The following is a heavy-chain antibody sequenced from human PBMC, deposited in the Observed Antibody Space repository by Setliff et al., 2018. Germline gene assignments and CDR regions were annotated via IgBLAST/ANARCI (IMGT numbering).Heavy chain of an antibody. CDR3: AKGNNWNYVPGDYFDF. Sequence: PGGSLRLSCAASGFTFSSYWMSWVRQAPGKGLEWVANINQDGSEKYYVDSVRGRFTISRDNSKNTLYLQMNSLRAEDTAIYYCAKGNNWNYVPGDYFDFWGQGTLVTVSS. CDR1: GFTFSSYW. D-gene: IGHD1-7*01. J-gene: IGHJ4*02. V-gene: IGHV3-7*03. CDR2: INQDGSEK.